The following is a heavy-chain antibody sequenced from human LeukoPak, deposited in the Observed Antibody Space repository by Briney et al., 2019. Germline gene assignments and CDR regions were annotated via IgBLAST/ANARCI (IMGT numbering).Heavy chain of an antibody. Sequence: PGGSLRLSCAASGFTFDDYAMHWVRQAPGKGLEWVSGISWNSGSIGYADSVKGRFTISRDNAKNSLYLQMDSLRAEDTAVYYCARDRRAIAVADPFDYWGQGTLVTVSS. CDR2: ISWNSGSI. J-gene: IGHJ4*02. CDR1: GFTFDDYA. D-gene: IGHD6-19*01. CDR3: ARDRRAIAVADPFDY. V-gene: IGHV3-9*01.